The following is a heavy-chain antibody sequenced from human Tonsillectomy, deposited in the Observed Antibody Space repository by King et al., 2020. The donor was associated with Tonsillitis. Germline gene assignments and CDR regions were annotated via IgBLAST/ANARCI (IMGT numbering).Heavy chain of an antibody. J-gene: IGHJ5*02. V-gene: IGHV5-10-1*01. CDR2: IDPSESFS. CDR1: GYTFTSYW. CDR3: ARLAPGGEAPAWLSWFDP. Sequence: QLVQSGAEVKKPGESLRISCKASGYTFTSYWISWVRQMPGKGVEWMGWIDPSESFSNYGPSFQGHVTISADKSISTAYLQWTSLKASDTAIYYCARLAPGGEAPAWLSWFDPWGQGTLVTVSS. D-gene: IGHD3-22*01.